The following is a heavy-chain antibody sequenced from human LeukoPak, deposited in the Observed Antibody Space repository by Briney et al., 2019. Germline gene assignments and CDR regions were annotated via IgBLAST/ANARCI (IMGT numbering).Heavy chain of an antibody. V-gene: IGHV3-7*01. CDR2: IIQDGSET. Sequence: GGSLRLSCVGSGFTFSTSWMHWVRQAPGKGPEYVAYIIQDGSETNYVDSVKGRFTISRDNTRNSLFLQMYSLRDEDTAIYYCARWAGRCGGDCQSEDPWGLGTLVIVSS. CDR3: ARWAGRCGGDCQSEDP. D-gene: IGHD2-21*02. J-gene: IGHJ5*02. CDR1: GFTFSTSW.